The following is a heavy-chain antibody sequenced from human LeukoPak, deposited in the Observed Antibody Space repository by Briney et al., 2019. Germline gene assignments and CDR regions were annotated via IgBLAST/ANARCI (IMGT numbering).Heavy chain of an antibody. CDR1: GGSISSYY. CDR3: ARLSNYDYYYGMDV. D-gene: IGHD4-11*01. Sequence: SETLSLTCTVSGGSISSYYWSWIRQPPGKGLEWIGYIYYSGSTNYNPSLTSRVTISVDTSKNQFSLKLSSVTAADTAVYYCARLSNYDYYYGMDVWGQGTTVTVSS. J-gene: IGHJ6*02. V-gene: IGHV4-59*01. CDR2: IYYSGST.